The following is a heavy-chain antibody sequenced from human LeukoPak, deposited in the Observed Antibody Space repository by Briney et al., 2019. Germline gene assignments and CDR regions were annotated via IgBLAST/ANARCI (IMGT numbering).Heavy chain of an antibody. V-gene: IGHV3-21*01. Sequence: GGSLRLSYAASGFTFSSYSMNWVGQAPGKGLEGVSSISSSSSDIYYTDSVKGRFTISRDNAKNSLYLQMNSLRAEDTAVYYCARDIYGSYGDPSPFDYWGQGTLVTVSS. D-gene: IGHD4-17*01. J-gene: IGHJ4*02. CDR1: GFTFSSYS. CDR2: ISSSSSDI. CDR3: ARDIYGSYGDPSPFDY.